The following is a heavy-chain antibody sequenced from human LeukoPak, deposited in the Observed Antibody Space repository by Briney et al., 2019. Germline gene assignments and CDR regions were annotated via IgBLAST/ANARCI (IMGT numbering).Heavy chain of an antibody. J-gene: IGHJ4*02. CDR3: AKDLDSSGWYNFDY. D-gene: IGHD6-19*01. CDR2: ISGSGGST. CDR1: GFTFSSYW. Sequence: GGSLRLSCAASGFTFSSYWMHWVRQAPGKGLEWVSAISGSGGSTYYADSVKGRFTISRDNSKNTLYLQMNSLRAEDTAVYYCAKDLDSSGWYNFDYWGQGTLVTVSS. V-gene: IGHV3-23*01.